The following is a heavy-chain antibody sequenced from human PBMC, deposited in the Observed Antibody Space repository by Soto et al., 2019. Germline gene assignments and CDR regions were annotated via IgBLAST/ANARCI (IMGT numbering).Heavy chain of an antibody. CDR3: ARGGGGFEDY. Sequence: QIQLVQSGPEVKKPGASVKVSCKTAGYIFTNYGVTWVRQAPGQGLEWMGWISGYNGNTNYAQNFQNTVIMTXDTSTSTVYMELRSLTSDDTAMYYCARGGGGFEDYWGQGTLVGVSS. CDR1: GYIFTNYG. V-gene: IGHV1-18*01. D-gene: IGHD3-16*01. J-gene: IGHJ4*02. CDR2: ISGYNGNT.